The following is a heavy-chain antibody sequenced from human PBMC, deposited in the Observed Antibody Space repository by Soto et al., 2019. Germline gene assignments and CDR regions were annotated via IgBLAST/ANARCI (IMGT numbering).Heavy chain of an antibody. CDR2: ISGSGGST. CDR3: AKDYIVVVVAATPVVDY. D-gene: IGHD2-15*01. V-gene: IGHV3-23*01. CDR1: GFTFSSYA. J-gene: IGHJ4*02. Sequence: EVQLLESGGGLVQPGGSLRLSCAASGFTFSSYAMSWVRQAPGKGLEWVSAISGSGGSTYYADSVKGRFTISSDNSKNTLYLQMNSLRAEDTAVYYCAKDYIVVVVAATPVVDYWGQGTLVTVSS.